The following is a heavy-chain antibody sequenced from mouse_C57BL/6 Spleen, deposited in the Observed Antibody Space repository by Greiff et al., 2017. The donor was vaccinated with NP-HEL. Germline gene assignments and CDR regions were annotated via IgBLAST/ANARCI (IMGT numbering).Heavy chain of an antibody. CDR2: INPGSGGT. J-gene: IGHJ4*01. D-gene: IGHD2-14*01. V-gene: IGHV1-54*01. CDR3: AREGTYYAMDY. CDR1: GYAFTNYL. Sequence: VQLQQSGAELVRPGTSVNVSCKASGYAFTNYLIEWVKQRPGQGLEWIGVINPGSGGTNYNEKFKGKATLTADKSSSTAYMQLSSLTSEDSAVYFCAREGTYYAMDYWGQGTSVTVSS.